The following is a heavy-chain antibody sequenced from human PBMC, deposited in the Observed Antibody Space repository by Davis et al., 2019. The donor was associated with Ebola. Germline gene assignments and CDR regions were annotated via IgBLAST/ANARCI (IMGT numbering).Heavy chain of an antibody. CDR1: GYTFTSYG. D-gene: IGHD3-10*01. CDR3: ARDGPITMVQGVIRHTGDYYYGMDV. CDR2: ISAYNGNT. J-gene: IGHJ6*02. Sequence: ASVKVSCKASGYTFTSYGISWVRQAPGQGLEWMGWISAYNGNTNYAQKLQGRVTMTTDTSTSTAYMELRSLRSDDTAVYYCARDGPITMVQGVIRHTGDYYYGMDVWGQGTTVTVSS. V-gene: IGHV1-18*01.